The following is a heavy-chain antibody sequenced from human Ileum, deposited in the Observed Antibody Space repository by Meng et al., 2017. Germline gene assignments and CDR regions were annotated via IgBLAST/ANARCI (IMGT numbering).Heavy chain of an antibody. J-gene: IGHJ3*01. CDR3: ARVESGQTDAFDL. V-gene: IGHV3-21*01. CDR2: ISSTSTYI. D-gene: IGHD7-27*01. Sequence: GGSLRLSCAASGFSFSRYTMNWVRQGPGKGLEWVSSISSTSTYIYYADSVEGRFTISRDNAKNSLYLQMNSLRAEDTAVYYCARVESGQTDAFDLWGQGTMVTVSS. CDR1: GFSFSRYT.